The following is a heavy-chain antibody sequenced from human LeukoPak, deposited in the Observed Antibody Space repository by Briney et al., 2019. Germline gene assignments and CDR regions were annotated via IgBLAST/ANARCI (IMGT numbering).Heavy chain of an antibody. CDR2: INPIGST. J-gene: IGHJ4*02. CDR1: GAPFGVYY. CDR3: VGYCSSTSCL. Sequence: WGTLSPTAPAFGAPFGVYYWSWTRPPPGKGLEWIGEINPIGSTNYTPPLNRRVTIPLDSTRTQFSSKLSSATAPATTRYYCVGYCSSTSCLWGEGTLVPVSS. D-gene: IGHD2-2*01. V-gene: IGHV4-34*01.